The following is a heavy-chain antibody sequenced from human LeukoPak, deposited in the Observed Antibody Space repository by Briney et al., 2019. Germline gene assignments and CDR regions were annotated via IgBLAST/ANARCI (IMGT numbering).Heavy chain of an antibody. CDR3: ARIVVVTSIYWYFDL. CDR2: IHPGDSDT. D-gene: IGHD2-21*02. Sequence: GESLKISCKASGYGFTSYWIGWVRQMPGEGLEWMGIIHPGDSDTRYSPSFQGQVTISVDKSVTTAYLQLSSLKASDTAMYYCARIVVVTSIYWYFDLWGRGTLVRVSS. CDR1: GYGFTSYW. J-gene: IGHJ2*01. V-gene: IGHV5-51*01.